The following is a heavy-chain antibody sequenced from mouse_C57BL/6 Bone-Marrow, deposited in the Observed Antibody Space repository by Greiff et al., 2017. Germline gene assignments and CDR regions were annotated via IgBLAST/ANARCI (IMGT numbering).Heavy chain of an antibody. CDR1: GYTFTSYW. J-gene: IGHJ4*01. Sequence: QVQLQQPGAELVMPGASVKLSCKASGYTFTSYWMHWVKQRPGKGLEWIGEIDPSDSYTNYNQKFKGKSTLTVDKSSSTAYMQLSSLTSEDSAVYYCARVDYWGQGTSVTVSS. CDR3: ARVDY. V-gene: IGHV1-69*01. CDR2: IDPSDSYT.